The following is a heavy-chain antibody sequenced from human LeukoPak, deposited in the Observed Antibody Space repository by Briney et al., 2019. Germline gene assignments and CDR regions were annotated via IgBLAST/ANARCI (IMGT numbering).Heavy chain of an antibody. CDR3: ARAGSSWSTGYYFDY. V-gene: IGHV4-59*01. J-gene: IGHJ4*02. CDR2: IYYTGST. CDR1: GGSISPYY. Sequence: PSETLSHTCTVSGGSISPYYWTWIRQPPGKGLEWIGYIYYTGSTNYNPSLKSRVTISADTSKNQFSLKLSSVTAADAAVYYCARAGSSWSTGYYFDYWGQGTLVTVSS. D-gene: IGHD6-13*01.